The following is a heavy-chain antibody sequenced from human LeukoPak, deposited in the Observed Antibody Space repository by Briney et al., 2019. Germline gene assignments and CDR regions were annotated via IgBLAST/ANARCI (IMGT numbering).Heavy chain of an antibody. V-gene: IGHV1-69*04. CDR1: GGTFSSYT. CDR2: IIPILGIA. CDR3: AREVVADPFDY. Sequence: SVKVSCKASGGTFSSYTISWVRQAPGQGLEWMGRIIPILGIANYAQKFQGRVTITADKSTSTAYMELSSLRSGDTAVYYCAREVVADPFDYWSQGTLVTVSS. J-gene: IGHJ4*02. D-gene: IGHD2-15*01.